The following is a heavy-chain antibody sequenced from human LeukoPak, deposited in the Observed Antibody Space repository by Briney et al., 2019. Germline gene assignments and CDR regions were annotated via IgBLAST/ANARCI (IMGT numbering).Heavy chain of an antibody. J-gene: IGHJ4*02. Sequence: SETLSLTCPVSAGSVSNGNYYWSWLRQPPGKALEGIGYIYYTGTTYYIPSLEGRVTISVDTSKNQFSVKLNSVTAADTAVYYCARGNSGSYSQFDYWGQGTLVTVSS. CDR1: AGSVSNGNYY. CDR3: ARGNSGSYSQFDY. V-gene: IGHV4-61*01. CDR2: IYYTGTT. D-gene: IGHD1-26*01.